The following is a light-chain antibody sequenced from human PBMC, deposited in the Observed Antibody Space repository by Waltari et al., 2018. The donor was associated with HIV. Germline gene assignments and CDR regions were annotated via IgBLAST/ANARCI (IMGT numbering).Light chain of an antibody. V-gene: IGLV2-8*01. CDR1: SSDVGGYNY. CDR3: TSYAGSNNLYV. Sequence: QSALTQPPSASGSPGQSVTISCTGTSSDVGGYNYVSWYQHHPGKAPKVMIYEVSKRPSGVPDRFSGSKSGNTASLTVSGLQAEDEADYYCTSYAGSNNLYVFGTGTKVTVL. CDR2: EVS. J-gene: IGLJ1*01.